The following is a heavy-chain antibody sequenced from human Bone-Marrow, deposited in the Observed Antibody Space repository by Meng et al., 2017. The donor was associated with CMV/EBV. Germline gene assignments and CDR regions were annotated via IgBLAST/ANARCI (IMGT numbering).Heavy chain of an antibody. D-gene: IGHD2-2*02. CDR3: AKTRSTSSYTAVDC. CDR1: GFTFSSHG. CDR2: ISSSGDST. Sequence: ASGFTFSSHGMHWVRQAPGKGLEWVSLISSSGDSTSYADSVKGRFTISRDSSKNTLYLQMNSLRAEDTALYYCAKTRSTSSYTAVDCWGQGTLVTVSS. V-gene: IGHV3-23*01. J-gene: IGHJ4*02.